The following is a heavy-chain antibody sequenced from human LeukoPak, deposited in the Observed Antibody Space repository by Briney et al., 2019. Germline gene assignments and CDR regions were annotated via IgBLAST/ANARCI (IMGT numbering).Heavy chain of an antibody. J-gene: IGHJ4*02. Sequence: SETLSLTCTVSGGSISSYYWSWIRQPPGKGLEWIGYIYYSGSTNYNPSLKSRVTISVDTSKNQFSLKLSSVTAADTAVYYCARPLYCSSTSCYTGGFDYWGQGTLVTVSS. CDR1: GGSISSYY. CDR3: ARPLYCSSTSCYTGGFDY. D-gene: IGHD2-2*02. CDR2: IYYSGST. V-gene: IGHV4-59*12.